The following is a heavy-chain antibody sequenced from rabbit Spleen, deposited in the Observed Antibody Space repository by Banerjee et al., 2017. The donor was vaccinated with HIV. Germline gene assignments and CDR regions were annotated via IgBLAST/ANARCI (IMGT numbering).Heavy chain of an antibody. CDR3: ARGSAMMTMVITGYYLHL. J-gene: IGHJ4*01. D-gene: IGHD2-1*01. Sequence: QEQLEESGGGLVKPEGSLTLTCKASGFSFSDRDVMCWVRQAPGKGLEWIACINTATGKAVYATWAKGRFTISRTSSTTVTLQMTSLTAADTATYFCARGSAMMTMVITGYYLHLWGPGTLVTVS. CDR1: GFSFSDRDV. CDR2: INTATGKA. V-gene: IGHV1S45*01.